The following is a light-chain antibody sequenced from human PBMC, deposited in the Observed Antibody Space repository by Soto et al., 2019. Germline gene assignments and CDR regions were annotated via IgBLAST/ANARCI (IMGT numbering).Light chain of an antibody. J-gene: IGKJ2*01. Sequence: EIVLTQSPATLSLSPGERATLSCRASQSVSSYLAWYQQKPGQAPRLLIYDASNRATGIPARFSGSGSGTDVTLTISSLEPEDFAVYYCQQRSNWSMYTFGQGTKLEIK. V-gene: IGKV3-11*01. CDR2: DAS. CDR1: QSVSSY. CDR3: QQRSNWSMYT.